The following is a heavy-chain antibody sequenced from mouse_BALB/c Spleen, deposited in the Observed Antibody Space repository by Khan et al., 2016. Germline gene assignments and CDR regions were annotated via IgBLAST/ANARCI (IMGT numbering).Heavy chain of an antibody. V-gene: IGHV14-3*02. CDR3: APHDGYYSWFAY. Sequence: QLKQSGAELVKPGAAVKLSYTASGFNIKDTYMFWLKQRPEQGLEWIGKIDPANGYTKYDPKFQGRATITTDTSSNSAYLQLSSLTSEDTAVYYCAPHDGYYSWFAYWGQGTLVTVSA. CDR2: IDPANGYT. J-gene: IGHJ3*01. CDR1: GFNIKDTY. D-gene: IGHD2-3*01.